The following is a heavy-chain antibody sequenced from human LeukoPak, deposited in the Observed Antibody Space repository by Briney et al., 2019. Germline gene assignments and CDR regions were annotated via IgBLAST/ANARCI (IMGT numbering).Heavy chain of an antibody. CDR3: AREGSGSYYEGGFGY. CDR2: ISSSSTYI. V-gene: IGHV3-21*01. D-gene: IGHD1-26*01. J-gene: IGHJ4*02. CDR1: GFTFDDYG. Sequence: PGGSLRLSCAASGFTFDDYGMNWVRQVPGKGLEWVSSISSSSTYIYYADSVRGRFTISRDNAKNSLYLQMNSLRAEDTAVYYCAREGSGSYYEGGFGYWGQGTLVTVSS.